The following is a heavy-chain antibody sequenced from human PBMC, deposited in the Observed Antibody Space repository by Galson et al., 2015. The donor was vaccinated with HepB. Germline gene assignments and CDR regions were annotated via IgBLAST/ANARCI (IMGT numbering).Heavy chain of an antibody. CDR1: RFSFSSYA. CDR3: AKHGSSWPYYFDY. D-gene: IGHD6-13*01. J-gene: IGHJ4*02. CDR2: ISASGSST. V-gene: IGHV3-23*01. Sequence: SLRLSCAGSRFSFSSYAMSWVRQAPGKGLEWVSAISASGSSTYYADSVKGRFTISRDNSDNTLYLQMNSLRAGDTAVYYCAKHGSSWPYYFDYWGQGTLVTVSS.